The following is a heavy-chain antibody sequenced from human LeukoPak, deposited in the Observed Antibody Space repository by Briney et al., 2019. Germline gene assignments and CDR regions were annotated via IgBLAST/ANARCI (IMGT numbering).Heavy chain of an antibody. D-gene: IGHD6-6*01. CDR3: AREEEAVPAQIYYYYGMDV. J-gene: IGHJ6*02. V-gene: IGHV6-1*01. CDR1: GDSVSSNSAA. Sequence: SQTLSLTCAISGDSVSSNSAAWNWIRQSPSRGLEWLGRTFYRSKWYNDYAVSVKSRITINPDTSKNQFSLQLNAVTPEDTAVYYCAREEEAVPAQIYYYYGMDVWGQGTTVTVSS. CDR2: TFYRSKWYN.